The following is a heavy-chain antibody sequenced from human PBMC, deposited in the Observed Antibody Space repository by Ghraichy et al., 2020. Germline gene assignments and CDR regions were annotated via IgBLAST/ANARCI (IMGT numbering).Heavy chain of an antibody. V-gene: IGHV1-69*13. J-gene: IGHJ6*02. Sequence: SVKVSCKASGGTFSSYAISWVRQAPGQGLEWMGGIIPIFGTANYAQKFQGRVTITADESTSTAYMELSSLRSEDTAVYYCARDYGVEMATRGGFYGMDVWGQGTTVTVSS. CDR1: GGTFSSYA. D-gene: IGHD5-24*01. CDR3: ARDYGVEMATRGGFYGMDV. CDR2: IIPIFGTA.